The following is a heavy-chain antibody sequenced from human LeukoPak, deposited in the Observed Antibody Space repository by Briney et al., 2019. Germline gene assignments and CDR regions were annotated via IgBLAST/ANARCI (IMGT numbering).Heavy chain of an antibody. D-gene: IGHD3-10*01. Sequence: GESLKISCQASGYSFTSSWIGWARQLPGKGLEWMAIINPGDSDTRYSPSFQGQVTISADKSISTVYLQWGSLKASDTAMYYCARQPGAGWFDPWGQGTLVTVSS. J-gene: IGHJ5*02. CDR2: INPGDSDT. V-gene: IGHV5-51*01. CDR3: ARQPGAGWFDP. CDR1: GYSFTSSW.